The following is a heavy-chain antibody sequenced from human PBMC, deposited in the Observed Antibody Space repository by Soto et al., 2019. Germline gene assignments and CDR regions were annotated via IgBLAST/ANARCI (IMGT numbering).Heavy chain of an antibody. Sequence: HPGGSLRLSCAASGFTFSSYGMHWVRQAPGKGLEWVAVIWYDGSNKYYADSVKGRFTISRDNSKNTLYLQMNSLRAEDTAVYYCARGGIAAAGIDYWGQGTLVTVSS. CDR1: GFTFSSYG. CDR3: ARGGIAAAGIDY. D-gene: IGHD6-13*01. J-gene: IGHJ4*02. CDR2: IWYDGSNK. V-gene: IGHV3-33*01.